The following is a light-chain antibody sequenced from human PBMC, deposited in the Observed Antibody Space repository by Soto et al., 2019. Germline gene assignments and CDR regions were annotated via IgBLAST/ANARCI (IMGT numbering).Light chain of an antibody. CDR1: QSVTSS. CDR2: DTS. V-gene: IGKV3-11*01. Sequence: EIVLTQSPATLSLSPGERATLSCRASQSVTSSLAWYQQKPGQAPRLLIYDTSNRATGIPARFSGSGSGTDFTLTISSLEPEDFAVYYCQQRTAWPPFTFGGGTKVDIK. CDR3: QQRTAWPPFT. J-gene: IGKJ4*01.